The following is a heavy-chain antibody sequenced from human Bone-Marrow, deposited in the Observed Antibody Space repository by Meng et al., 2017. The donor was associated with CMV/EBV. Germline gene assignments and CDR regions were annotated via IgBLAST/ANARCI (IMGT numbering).Heavy chain of an antibody. CDR1: GDSVSSNSAA. CDR3: ARAVAVAGRGYWFDP. J-gene: IGHJ5*02. D-gene: IGHD6-19*01. V-gene: IGHV6-1*01. Sequence: LRLSCAISGDSVSSNSAAWNWIRQSPSRGLEWLGRTYYRSKWYNDYAVSVKSRITINPDTSKNQFSLQLNSVTPEDTAVYYCARAVAVAGRGYWFDPWGQGTLVTGSS. CDR2: TYYRSKWYN.